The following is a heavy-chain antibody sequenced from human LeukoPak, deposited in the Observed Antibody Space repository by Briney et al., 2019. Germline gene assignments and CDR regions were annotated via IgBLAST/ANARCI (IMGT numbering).Heavy chain of an antibody. Sequence: SQTLSLTCTVSGXSISSGGYYWSWIRQHPGKGLEWIGYIYYSGSTYYNPSLKSRVTISVDTSKNQFSLKLSSVTAADTAVYYCARVVYDSSGYYYLDYWGQGTLVTVSS. CDR2: IYYSGST. CDR3: ARVVYDSSGYYYLDY. CDR1: GXSISSGGYY. V-gene: IGHV4-31*03. J-gene: IGHJ4*02. D-gene: IGHD3-22*01.